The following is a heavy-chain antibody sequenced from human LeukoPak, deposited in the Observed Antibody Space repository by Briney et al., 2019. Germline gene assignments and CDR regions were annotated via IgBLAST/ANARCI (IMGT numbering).Heavy chain of an antibody. Sequence: PGGSLRLSCAASGFTFSTYAMSWVRQAPGPGLEWVSSISGDGGSTYYAESVKGRFTISRDNSKNTLYLQMNSLRAEDTAVYYCAKRPDCSTTNCFRFEYWGQGTLVTVSS. CDR3: AKRPDCSTTNCFRFEY. V-gene: IGHV3-23*01. CDR1: GFTFSTYA. J-gene: IGHJ4*02. D-gene: IGHD2-2*01. CDR2: ISGDGGST.